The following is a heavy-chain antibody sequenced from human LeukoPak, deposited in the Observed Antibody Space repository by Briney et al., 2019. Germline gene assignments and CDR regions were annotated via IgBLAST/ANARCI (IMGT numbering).Heavy chain of an antibody. CDR2: ISSSGSTI. D-gene: IGHD3-3*01. V-gene: IGHV3-11*04. J-gene: IGHJ4*02. CDR3: ARDRYDFPFDY. CDR1: RFTFSDYY. Sequence: GGSLRLSCAASRFTFSDYYMSWIRQAPGKGLEWVSYISSSGSTIYYADSVKGRFTISRDNAKNSLYLQMNSLRAEDTAVYYCARDRYDFPFDYWGQGTLVTVSS.